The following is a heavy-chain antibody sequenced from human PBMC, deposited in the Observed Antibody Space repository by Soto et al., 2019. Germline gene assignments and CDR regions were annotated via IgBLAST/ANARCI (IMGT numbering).Heavy chain of an antibody. V-gene: IGHV4-61*01. CDR1: GGSVSSGSYY. J-gene: IGHJ6*02. Sequence: KSSETLSLTCTVSGGSVSSGSYYWSWIRQPPGKGLEWIGYIYYSGSTNYNPSLKSRVTISVDTSKNQFSLKLSSVTAADTAVYYCASGVYYDFWSGYYTYYGMDVWGQGTTVTVSS. D-gene: IGHD3-3*01. CDR2: IYYSGST. CDR3: ASGVYYDFWSGYYTYYGMDV.